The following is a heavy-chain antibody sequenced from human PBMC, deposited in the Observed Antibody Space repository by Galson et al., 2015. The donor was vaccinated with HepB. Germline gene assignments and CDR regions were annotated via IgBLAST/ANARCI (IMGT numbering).Heavy chain of an antibody. CDR2: ISTYNGNT. Sequence: SVKVSCKASGYTFSSYGVSWVRQAPGQGLEWLGWISTYNGNTNYAENLQGRVNMTTDTTTSTAYMELRSLRSDDAAVYFCARAPPPYYDSSGYYSFFFDCWGQGTLVTVSS. V-gene: IGHV1-18*01. J-gene: IGHJ4*02. D-gene: IGHD3-22*01. CDR1: GYTFSSYG. CDR3: ARAPPPYYDSSGYYSFFFDC.